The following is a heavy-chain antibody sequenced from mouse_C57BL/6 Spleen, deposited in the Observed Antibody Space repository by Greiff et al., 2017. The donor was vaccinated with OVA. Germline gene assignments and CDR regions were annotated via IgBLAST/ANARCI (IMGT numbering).Heavy chain of an antibody. Sequence: EVQLVESGGGLVQPKGSLKLSCAASGFTFNTYAMHWVRQAPGKGLEWVARIRSKSSNYATYYADSVKDRFTISRDDSQSMLYLQMNNLKTDDTAMYYCLSVGLDDYDDYYAMDYWGQGTSVTVSS. D-gene: IGHD2-4*01. CDR2: IRSKSSNYAT. CDR1: GFTFNTYA. V-gene: IGHV10-3*01. CDR3: LSVGLDDYDDYYAMDY. J-gene: IGHJ4*01.